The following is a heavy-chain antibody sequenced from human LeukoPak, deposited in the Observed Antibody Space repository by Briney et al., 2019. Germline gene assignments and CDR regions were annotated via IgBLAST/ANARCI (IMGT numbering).Heavy chain of an antibody. CDR1: GFTFSSYG. Sequence: GGSLRLSCAASGFTFSSYGMHWVRQAPGKGLEWVAFIRYDGSNKYYADSVKGRFTIPRDNSKNTLYLQMNSLRAEDTAVYYCARGAHKRDDYGGFFDYWGQGTLVTVSS. D-gene: IGHD4-23*01. V-gene: IGHV3-30*02. J-gene: IGHJ4*02. CDR2: IRYDGSNK. CDR3: ARGAHKRDDYGGFFDY.